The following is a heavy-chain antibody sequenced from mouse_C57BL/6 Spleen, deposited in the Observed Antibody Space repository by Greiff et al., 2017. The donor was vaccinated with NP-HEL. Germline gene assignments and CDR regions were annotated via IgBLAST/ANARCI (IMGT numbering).Heavy chain of an antibody. Sequence: VQLQQPGAELVMPGASVKLSCKASGYTFTSYWMHWVKQRPGQGLEWIGEIDPSDSYTNYNQKFKGKSTLTVDKSSSTAYMQLSSLTSEDSAVYYCARKGLIYDGPWFAYWGQGTLVTVSA. CDR3: ARKGLIYDGPWFAY. CDR2: IDPSDSYT. CDR1: GYTFTSYW. V-gene: IGHV1-69*01. D-gene: IGHD2-3*01. J-gene: IGHJ3*01.